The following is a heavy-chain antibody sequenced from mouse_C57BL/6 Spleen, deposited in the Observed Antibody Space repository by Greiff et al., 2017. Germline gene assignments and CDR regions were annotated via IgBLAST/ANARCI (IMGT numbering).Heavy chain of an antibody. CDR3: ARWGVITTVVAKDY. Sequence: QVQLQQSGPELVKPGASVKISCKASGYAFSSSWMNWVKQRPGKGLEWIGRIYPGDGDTNYNGKFKGKATLTADKSSSTAYMQLSSLTSEDSAVYFCARWGVITTVVAKDYWGQGTTLTVSS. D-gene: IGHD1-1*01. V-gene: IGHV1-82*01. J-gene: IGHJ2*01. CDR1: GYAFSSSW. CDR2: IYPGDGDT.